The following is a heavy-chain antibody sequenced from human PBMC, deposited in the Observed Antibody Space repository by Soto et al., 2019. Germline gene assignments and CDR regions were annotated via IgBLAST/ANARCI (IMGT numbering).Heavy chain of an antibody. Sequence: QVQLVQSGAEVKKPGASVKVSCKASGYTFTNHGISWMRQAPGQGLEWMGWISAYNGDTKYAQNFQGRVTMTTDSSTSTAYMELRSLRSDDTAVYYCARDHSNSSGYYQFFDYWGQGTLVTVSS. CDR2: ISAYNGDT. J-gene: IGHJ4*02. V-gene: IGHV1-18*01. D-gene: IGHD3-22*01. CDR1: GYTFTNHG. CDR3: ARDHSNSSGYYQFFDY.